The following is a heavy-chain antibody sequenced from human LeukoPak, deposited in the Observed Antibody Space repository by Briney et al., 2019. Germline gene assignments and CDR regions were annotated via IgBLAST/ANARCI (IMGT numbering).Heavy chain of an antibody. CDR2: ISYDGSNK. CDR3: ARPAVAGTDSVDY. D-gene: IGHD6-19*01. V-gene: IGHV3-30*03. Sequence: GGSLRLSCAASGFMFTSYWMSWVRQAPGKGLEWVAVISYDGSNKYYADSVKGRFTISRDNSKNTLYLQMNSLRAEDTAVYYCARPAVAGTDSVDYWGQGTLVTVSS. J-gene: IGHJ4*02. CDR1: GFMFTSYW.